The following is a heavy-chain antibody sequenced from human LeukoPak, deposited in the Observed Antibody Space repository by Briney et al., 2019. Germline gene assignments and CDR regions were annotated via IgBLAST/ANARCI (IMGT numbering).Heavy chain of an antibody. CDR3: ARDVISSSSVDLGPVDY. V-gene: IGHV1-46*01. CDR2: IKPSGGDT. J-gene: IGHJ4*02. Sequence: GASVKVSCKPSGYTFLNYFIHWVRQAPGQGLEWMGMIKPSGGDTTYAQKFRGRVTMTRDTSTNTVFMEVNSLRSVDTAVYYCARDVISSSSVDLGPVDYWGQGTLVTVSS. D-gene: IGHD6-6*01. CDR1: GYTFLNYF.